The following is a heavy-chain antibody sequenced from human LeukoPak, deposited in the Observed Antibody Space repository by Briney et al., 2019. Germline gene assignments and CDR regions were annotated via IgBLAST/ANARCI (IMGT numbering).Heavy chain of an antibody. CDR2: ISAGGYST. CDR3: ARDIELSC. D-gene: IGHD1-26*01. J-gene: IGHJ4*02. Sequence: PGGSLRLSCAASGVTFSSYAMTWVRQAPGKGLEWVSTISAGGYSTIDADSVKGRFTISRDNSKNTLYLQMNRLRVGDTAVYYCARDIELSCWGQGTLVTVSS. CDR1: GVTFSSYA. V-gene: IGHV3-23*01.